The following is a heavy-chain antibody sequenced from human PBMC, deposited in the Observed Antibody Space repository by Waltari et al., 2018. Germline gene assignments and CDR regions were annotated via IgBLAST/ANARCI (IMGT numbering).Heavy chain of an antibody. V-gene: IGHV3-48*01. CDR1: GFTFSSYS. CDR2: ISSSSSTI. J-gene: IGHJ4*02. CDR3: ASSTYYYDSSGYTFDY. D-gene: IGHD3-22*01. Sequence: EVQLVESGGGLVQPGGSLRLSCAASGFTFSSYSMNGVRQAPGKGLEWVSYISSSSSTIYYADSVKGRFTISRDNAKNSLYLQMNSLRAEDTAVYYCASSTYYYDSSGYTFDYWGQGTLVTVSS.